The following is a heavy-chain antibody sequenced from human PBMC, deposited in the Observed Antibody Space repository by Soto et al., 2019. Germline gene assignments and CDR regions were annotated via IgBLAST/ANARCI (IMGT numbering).Heavy chain of an antibody. CDR3: ATRFYSSGVLFDY. J-gene: IGHJ4*02. CDR2: IYHTGGT. CDR1: GGSISTNNW. V-gene: IGHV4-4*02. D-gene: IGHD3-10*01. Sequence: SETLSLTCAVSGGSISTNNWWSWVRQPPGKGLEWIGEIYHTGGTNYNPSLKSRVAMSVDKSKNQFSLNLNSVTAADTAIYYCATRFYSSGVLFDYWGPGTQVTVSS.